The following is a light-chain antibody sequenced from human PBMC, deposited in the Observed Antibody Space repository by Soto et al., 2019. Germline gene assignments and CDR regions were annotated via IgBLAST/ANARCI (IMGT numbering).Light chain of an antibody. J-gene: IGLJ2*01. Sequence: QLVLTQSPSASASLGASVKLTCTLSSGHSSYAIAWHQQLPEKGPRYLMKLNSDGTHNKGDGIPDRFSGSSSGAERFLTISSLQSEDEADYYCQSWGTGIVVFGGGTKLTV. CDR1: SGHSSYA. CDR3: QSWGTGIVV. CDR2: LNSDGTH. V-gene: IGLV4-69*01.